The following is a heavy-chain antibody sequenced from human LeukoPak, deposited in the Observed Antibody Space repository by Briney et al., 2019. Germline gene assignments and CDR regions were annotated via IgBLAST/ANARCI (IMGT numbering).Heavy chain of an antibody. J-gene: IGHJ5*02. V-gene: IGHV1-2*02. CDR3: ARGKTIFGLVPGWFDP. Sequence: ASVKVSCKASGYTFTGYYMHWVRQAPGQGLEGMGWINPNRGGTNYAQKFQGRVTMPRDTSISKAYMELSRLRSDDTAVYYCARGKTIFGLVPGWFDPWGQGTLVTVSS. CDR1: GYTFTGYY. D-gene: IGHD3/OR15-3a*01. CDR2: INPNRGGT.